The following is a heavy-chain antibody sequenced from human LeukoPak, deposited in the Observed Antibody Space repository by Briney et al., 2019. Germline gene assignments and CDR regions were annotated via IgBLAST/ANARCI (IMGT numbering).Heavy chain of an antibody. CDR1: GGSISSHY. J-gene: IGHJ6*03. Sequence: SETLSLTCTVSGGSISSHYWSWIRQPPGKGLEWIGYIYYSGSTNYNPSLKSRVTISVDTSKNQSSLKLSSVTAADTAVYYCASCVYSSSSFYYYYYMDVWGKGTTVTVSS. CDR2: IYYSGST. D-gene: IGHD6-6*01. V-gene: IGHV4-59*11. CDR3: ASCVYSSSSFYYYYYMDV.